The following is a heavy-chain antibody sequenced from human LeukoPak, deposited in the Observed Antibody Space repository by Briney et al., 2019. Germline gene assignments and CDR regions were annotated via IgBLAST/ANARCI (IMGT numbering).Heavy chain of an antibody. Sequence: GESLKISCKGSGYSFTSYWIGWVRQMPGKGLEWMGIIYPGDSDTRYSPSFQGQVTISADESISTAYLQWSSLTASDTAMYYCARTGTYSSDAFDIWGQGTMVTVSS. V-gene: IGHV5-51*01. D-gene: IGHD2-21*01. CDR3: ARTGTYSSDAFDI. J-gene: IGHJ3*02. CDR1: GYSFTSYW. CDR2: IYPGDSDT.